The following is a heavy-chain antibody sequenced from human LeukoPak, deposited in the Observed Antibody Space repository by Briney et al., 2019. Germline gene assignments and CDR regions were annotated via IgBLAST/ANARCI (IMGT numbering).Heavy chain of an antibody. D-gene: IGHD5-24*01. J-gene: IGHJ4*02. Sequence: GGSLRLSCAASGFTVSSNYMSWVRQAPGKGLDWVSSITGSGGGTYYEDSVKGRFTISRDNSKNTLYLQMNSLRAEDTAVYYCAKERDGYNSSPLNYWGQGTLVSVSS. CDR2: ITGSGGGT. V-gene: IGHV3-23*01. CDR1: GFTVSSNY. CDR3: AKERDGYNSSPLNY.